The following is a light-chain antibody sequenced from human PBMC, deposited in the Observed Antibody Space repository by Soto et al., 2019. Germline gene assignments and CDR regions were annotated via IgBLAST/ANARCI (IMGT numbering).Light chain of an antibody. CDR3: QQYAKRPTA. V-gene: IGKV1-33*01. CDR1: QGISSY. Sequence: DIQLTQSPSSLSASVGDRVTITCRVSQGISSYLNWYQHKPGKAPKLLIYDVSNLETVVPSRFSGSGCGAHFTFTRSSLQPEDIATYHCQQYAKRPTALGQGTRLEIK. J-gene: IGKJ5*01. CDR2: DVS.